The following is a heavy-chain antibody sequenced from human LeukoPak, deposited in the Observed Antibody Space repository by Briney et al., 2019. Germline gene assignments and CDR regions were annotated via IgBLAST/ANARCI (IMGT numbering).Heavy chain of an antibody. CDR2: ISYSGNNY. Sequence: PGGSLRLSCAASGFTFSHYAMHWVRQAPGEGLQWVEFISYSGNNYYYADSVKGRFIISRDDSKNTLYVEMNSLRLDDTAIYYCARGPPTSRSGAHFDYWGQGSLVTVSP. J-gene: IGHJ4*02. CDR1: GFTFSHYA. CDR3: ARGPPTSRSGAHFDY. V-gene: IGHV3-30*03. D-gene: IGHD5-12*01.